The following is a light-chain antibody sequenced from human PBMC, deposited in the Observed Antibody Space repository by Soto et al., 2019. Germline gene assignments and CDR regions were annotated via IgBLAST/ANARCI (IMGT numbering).Light chain of an antibody. CDR3: QQYGSSLWT. J-gene: IGKJ1*01. CDR1: QSVSSSY. CDR2: GAS. Sequence: EIVLTQSPGTLSLSPGERATLSCRASQSVSSSYLAWYQQKPGQAPRLLIHGASSRATGIPDRFSGSGSGTDFTLTISRLEPEDYAVHYCQQYGSSLWTFGQGTKVDIK. V-gene: IGKV3-20*01.